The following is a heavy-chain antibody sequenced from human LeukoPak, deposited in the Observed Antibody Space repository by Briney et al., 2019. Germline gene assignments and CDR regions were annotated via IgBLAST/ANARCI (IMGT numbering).Heavy chain of an antibody. Sequence: GASVEVSCKASGYTFTSHGISWVRQAPGQGLEWVGWISGHNGDTNYAQKVQGRVTMTTDTSTSTAYMEVGSLRSDDTALYYCARDWDILTGYDHFDYWGQGTLVTVSS. D-gene: IGHD3-9*01. CDR1: GYTFTSHG. J-gene: IGHJ4*02. CDR2: ISGHNGDT. V-gene: IGHV1-18*01. CDR3: ARDWDILTGYDHFDY.